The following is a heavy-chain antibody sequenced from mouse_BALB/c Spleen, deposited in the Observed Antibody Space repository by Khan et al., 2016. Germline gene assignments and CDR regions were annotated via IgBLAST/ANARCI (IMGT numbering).Heavy chain of an antibody. J-gene: IGHJ2*01. CDR3: ARYYYGSSYFDY. Sequence: EVQLQESGPGLVKPSQSLSLTCTVTGSSITSDYAWNWIRQFPGNKLEWMGYISYSGSPTYNPSLNSRISITRDTSKNQFFLQLNAVTSEDTATYYCARYYYGSSYFDYWGQGTTLTVSS. D-gene: IGHD1-1*01. CDR1: GSSITSDYA. V-gene: IGHV3-2*02. CDR2: ISYSGSP.